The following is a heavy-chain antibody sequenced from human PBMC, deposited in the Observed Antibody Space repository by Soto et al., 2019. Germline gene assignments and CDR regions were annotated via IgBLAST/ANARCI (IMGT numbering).Heavy chain of an antibody. J-gene: IGHJ4*02. V-gene: IGHV4-30-4*01. CDR3: VGTGTTDDY. D-gene: IGHD4-17*01. Sequence: LSLTCSVSGASVRSGYYYWSCIRQAPGKGLEWIGYIYNSGGSYYNPSLKGRLTISIDTSKNQFSLKLNSVTAADTAIYYCVGTGTTDDYWGRGTLVTVSS. CDR2: IYNSGGS. CDR1: GASVRSGYYY.